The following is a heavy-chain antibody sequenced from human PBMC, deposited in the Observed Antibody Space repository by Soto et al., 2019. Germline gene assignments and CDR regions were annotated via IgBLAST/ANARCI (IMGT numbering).Heavy chain of an antibody. J-gene: IGHJ5*02. CDR3: ANSNLGYCSGGSCYNNWFDP. V-gene: IGHV3-23*04. CDR1: GFTFSDYY. CDR2: ISGSGGST. Sequence: VQLVESGGGLVKPGGSLRLSCAASGFTFSDYYMSWIRQAPGKGLEWVSAISGSGGSTYYADSVKGRFTISRDNSKNTLYLQMNSLRAEDTAVYYCANSNLGYCSGGSCYNNWFDPWGQGTLVTVSS. D-gene: IGHD2-15*01.